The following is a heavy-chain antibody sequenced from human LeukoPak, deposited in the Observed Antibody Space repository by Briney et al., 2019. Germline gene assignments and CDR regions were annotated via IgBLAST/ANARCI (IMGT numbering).Heavy chain of an antibody. CDR3: ARHGEWPLPATPQLGECTGAGCCYYGMDV. V-gene: IGHV5-10-1*01. CDR2: IDPKDSYI. J-gene: IGHJ6*02. Sequence: GESLKISCKGSGYTFRNYWITWVRLMPGKGLEWMGRIDPKDSYITYSPSFAGHVTISGDTAISTVYLQLTNVKASDTAIYYCARHGEWPLPATPQLGECTGAGCCYYGMDVWGQGTPV. D-gene: IGHD2-15*01. CDR1: GYTFRNYW.